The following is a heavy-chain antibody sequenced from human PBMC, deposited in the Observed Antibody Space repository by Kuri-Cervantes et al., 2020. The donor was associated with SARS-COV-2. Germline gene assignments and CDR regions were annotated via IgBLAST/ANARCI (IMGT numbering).Heavy chain of an antibody. D-gene: IGHD3-3*01. V-gene: IGHV4-34*01. J-gene: IGHJ4*02. CDR2: VNHRGDT. CDR1: GETFSGYY. Sequence: SQTLSLTCAYYGETFSGYYWNWIRQSPGRGLEWIGEVNHRGDTNYNPSLKSRVTISVDTSKNQFSLKLSSVTAADTAVYYCARSEAWDDYYFDYWGQGTLVTVSS. CDR3: ARSEAWDDYYFDY.